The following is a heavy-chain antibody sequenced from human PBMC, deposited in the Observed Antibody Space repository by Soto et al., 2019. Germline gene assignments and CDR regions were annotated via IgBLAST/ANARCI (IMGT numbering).Heavy chain of an antibody. V-gene: IGHV4-39*01. Sequence: QLKLQESGPGLVKPSETLSLTCTVSGGSISSSSYYWGWIRQPPGKGLEWIGTNYYSGSTYYNPSPNSRVTTSVHTSKNQFPLKLSSVTAADTAVYYCAGPNDSSGWYDDDFDIWGQGTMVTVSS. CDR3: AGPNDSSGWYDDDFDI. CDR1: GGSISSSSYY. D-gene: IGHD6-19*01. CDR2: NYYSGST. J-gene: IGHJ3*02.